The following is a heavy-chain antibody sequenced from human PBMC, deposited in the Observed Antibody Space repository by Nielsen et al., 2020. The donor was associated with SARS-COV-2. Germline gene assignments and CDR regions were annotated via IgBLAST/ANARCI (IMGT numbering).Heavy chain of an antibody. CDR3: ATVIGSNVLRYFDWAY. D-gene: IGHD3-9*01. J-gene: IGHJ4*02. CDR2: FDPEDGET. Sequence: ASVKVSCKVSGYTLTELSMNWVRQAPGKGLEWLGGFDPEDGETIYAQKFQGRVTMTEDTSTDTAYMELSSLRSEDTAVYYCATVIGSNVLRYFDWAYWGQGTLVTVSS. CDR1: GYTLTELS. V-gene: IGHV1-24*01.